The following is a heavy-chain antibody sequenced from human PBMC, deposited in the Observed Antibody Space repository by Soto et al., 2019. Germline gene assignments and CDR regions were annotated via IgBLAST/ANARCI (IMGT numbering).Heavy chain of an antibody. V-gene: IGHV3-30*18. CDR2: ISHDGTVK. D-gene: IGHD5-18*01. J-gene: IGHJ4*02. CDR1: RLTFSNYG. CDR3: AKERDTRSSSCFDS. Sequence: GGSLRLSCAASRLTFSNYGMQWVRQAPGKGLEWVAVISHDGTVKYYADSVKGRFTISRANFQNTLEMQMDSLRAEDTAVYYCAKERDTRSSSCFDSWGQGTLVTVSS.